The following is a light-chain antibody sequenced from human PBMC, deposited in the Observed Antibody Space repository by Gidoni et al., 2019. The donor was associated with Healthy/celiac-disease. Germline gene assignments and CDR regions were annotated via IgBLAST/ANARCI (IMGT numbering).Light chain of an antibody. V-gene: IGKV3-15*01. CDR2: GAS. J-gene: IGKJ1*01. CDR1: QSVSSN. CDR3: QQYNNWPLT. Sequence: EIVMTQSPATLSVPPGERATLSCRASQSVSSNLAWYQQKPGQAPRLLIYGASTRATGIPARFSGSGSGTEFTLTISSLQSEDFAVYYCQQYNNWPLTFXQXTKVEIK.